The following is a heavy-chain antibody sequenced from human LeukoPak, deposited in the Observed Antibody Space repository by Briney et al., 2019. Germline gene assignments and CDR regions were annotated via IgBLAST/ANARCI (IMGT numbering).Heavy chain of an antibody. Sequence: SETLSLTCTVSGGSMTSYCWSWIRQPPGKGLEWIGCIYYTGSTNYNPSLRSRVTISVDTSENQFSLKLSSVTAADTAVYYCARRGFFDYWGQGTLVTVSS. V-gene: IGHV4-59*08. CDR1: GGSMTSYC. CDR3: ARRGFFDY. CDR2: IYYTGST. J-gene: IGHJ4*02. D-gene: IGHD3-16*01.